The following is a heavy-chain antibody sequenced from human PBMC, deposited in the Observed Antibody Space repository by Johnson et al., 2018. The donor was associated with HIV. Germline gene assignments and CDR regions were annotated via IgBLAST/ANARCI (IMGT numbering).Heavy chain of an antibody. V-gene: IGHV3-66*02. CDR2: IYSGGST. Sequence: EVQLVESGEGLLQRGGSLILSCGASRCTLSSNYMTWVRQAPGKGLEWVSVIYSGGSTYYADSVKGRFTHSRDHSENTLYLQMNSLRPEDTAVYFCARDGKYSSIGPDAFDIWGQGTMVTVSS. D-gene: IGHD6-13*01. J-gene: IGHJ3*02. CDR3: ARDGKYSSIGPDAFDI. CDR1: RCTLSSNY.